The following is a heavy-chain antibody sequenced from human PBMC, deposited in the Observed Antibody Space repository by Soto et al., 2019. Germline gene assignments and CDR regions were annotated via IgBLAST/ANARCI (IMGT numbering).Heavy chain of an antibody. CDR2: IIPIFGTA. Sequence: ASVKISCKASGGTFSSYAISWVRQAPGQGLEWMGGIIPIFGTANYAQKFQGRVTITADESTSTAYMELSSLRSEDTAVYYCARGGRPYYYGSGSTPGTDVWGQGTTVTVSS. CDR1: GGTFSSYA. D-gene: IGHD3-10*01. J-gene: IGHJ6*02. V-gene: IGHV1-69*13. CDR3: ARGGRPYYYGSGSTPGTDV.